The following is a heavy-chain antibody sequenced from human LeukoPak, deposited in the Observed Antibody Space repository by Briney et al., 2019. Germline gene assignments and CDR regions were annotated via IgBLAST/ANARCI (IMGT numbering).Heavy chain of an antibody. J-gene: IGHJ4*02. V-gene: IGHV1-69*13. Sequence: ASVKVSCKASGGTFTSYAISWVRQAPGQGLEWMGGIIPIFGTANYAQKFQGRVTITADESTSTAYMELSSLRSEDTAVYYCAREQPEGYFDYWGQGTLVTVSS. CDR1: GGTFTSYA. CDR3: AREQPEGYFDY. CDR2: IIPIFGTA. D-gene: IGHD1-14*01.